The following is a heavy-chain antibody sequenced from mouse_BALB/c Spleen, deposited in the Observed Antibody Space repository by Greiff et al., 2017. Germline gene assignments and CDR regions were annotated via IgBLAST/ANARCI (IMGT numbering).Heavy chain of an antibody. V-gene: IGHV5-6-3*01. J-gene: IGHJ2*01. CDR1: GFTFSSYG. D-gene: IGHD1-1*01. Sequence: EVKVVESGGGLVQPGGSLKLSCAASGFTFSSYGMSWVRQTPDKRLELVATINSNGGSTYYPDSVKGRFTISRDNAKNTLYLQMSSLKSEDTAMYYCARDGSPFDYWGQGTTLTVSS. CDR3: ARDGSPFDY. CDR2: INSNGGST.